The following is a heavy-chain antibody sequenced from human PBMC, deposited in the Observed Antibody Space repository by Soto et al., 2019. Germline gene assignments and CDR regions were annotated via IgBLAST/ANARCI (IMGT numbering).Heavy chain of an antibody. D-gene: IGHD2-2*01. J-gene: IGHJ5*02. V-gene: IGHV3-30*04. Sequence: PWGSLRLSCAASGFTFTSYAMHFFRHSPFKGLEWVAAILYHGRDEYYADSVKGRFSISRDNSKNTLNLQMKSLRAEDTAVYYCARGRFSTTLYAGFDPWGQGTLVTVSS. CDR1: GFTFTSYA. CDR3: ARGRFSTTLYAGFDP. CDR2: ILYHGRDE.